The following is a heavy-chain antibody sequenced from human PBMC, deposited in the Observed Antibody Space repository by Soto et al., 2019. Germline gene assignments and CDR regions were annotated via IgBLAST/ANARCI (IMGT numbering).Heavy chain of an antibody. V-gene: IGHV3-30-3*01. CDR3: ARDGGYCSSTSCYNWFDP. Sequence: GGSLRLSCAASGFTFSSYAMHWVRQAPGKGLEWVAVISYDGSNKYYADSVKDRFTISRDNSKNTLYLQMNSLRAEDTAVYYCARDGGYCSSTSCYNWFDPWGQGTLVTVSS. CDR2: ISYDGSNK. D-gene: IGHD2-2*01. J-gene: IGHJ5*02. CDR1: GFTFSSYA.